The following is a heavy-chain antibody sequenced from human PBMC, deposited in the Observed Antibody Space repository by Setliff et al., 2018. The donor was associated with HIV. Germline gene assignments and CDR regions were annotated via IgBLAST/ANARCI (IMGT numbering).Heavy chain of an antibody. CDR3: VRHDPPNSGRFYFDL. CDR2: IYHTANT. D-gene: IGHD1-26*01. V-gene: IGHV4-39*01. CDR1: GGSISTYSYY. Sequence: SLTCSVFGGSISTYSYYWGWVRQPPGMGLEWIGSIYHTANTHYSPSLETRVAIFVDTSKNQFSLRLSSVTAADSAMYYCVRHDPPNSGRFYFDLWGRGTLVTVSS. J-gene: IGHJ4*01.